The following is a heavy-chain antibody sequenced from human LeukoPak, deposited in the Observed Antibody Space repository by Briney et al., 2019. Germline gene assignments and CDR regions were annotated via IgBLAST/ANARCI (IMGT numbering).Heavy chain of an antibody. CDR1: GYTFTSYD. CDR2: MNPNSGNT. CDR3: ARVRPSMASYDSSGSYFDY. V-gene: IGHV1-8*01. Sequence: ASVKVSCKASGYTFTSYDINWVRQATGQGLEWMGWMNPNSGNTGYAQKFQGRVTITADKSTSTAYMELSSLRSEDTAVYYCARVRPSMASYDSSGSYFDYWGQGTLVTVSS. D-gene: IGHD3-22*01. J-gene: IGHJ4*02.